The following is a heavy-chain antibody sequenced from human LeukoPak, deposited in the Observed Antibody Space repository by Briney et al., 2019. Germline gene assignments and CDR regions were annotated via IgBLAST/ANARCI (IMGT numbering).Heavy chain of an antibody. CDR2: IYYSGST. V-gene: IGHV4-59*12. J-gene: IGHJ4*02. D-gene: IGHD7-27*01. CDR1: GASISNYY. Sequence: SETLSLTCTVSGASISNYYWSWIRQPPGKGLEWIGYIYYSGSTNYNPSLKSRVTMSLDTSKNQFSLKLTSVTAADTAVFYCAGTQHGELDYWGQGALVTVSS. CDR3: AGTQHGELDY.